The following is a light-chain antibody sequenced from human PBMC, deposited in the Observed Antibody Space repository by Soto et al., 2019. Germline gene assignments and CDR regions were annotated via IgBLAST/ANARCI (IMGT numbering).Light chain of an antibody. CDR3: QQFDSVPCT. Sequence: IQMTQSPSSLSASVGDRVTITCQASQDITDYLIWYQQKPGKAPKVLIYDASSLGTGVSSRFSGSGSGTHFTLTISSLHPEYIATYYCQQFDSVPCTFGQGTKLEIK. V-gene: IGKV1-33*01. J-gene: IGKJ2*02. CDR1: QDITDY. CDR2: DAS.